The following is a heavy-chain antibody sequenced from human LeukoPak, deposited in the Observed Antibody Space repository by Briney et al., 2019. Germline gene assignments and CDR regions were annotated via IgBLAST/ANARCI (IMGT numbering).Heavy chain of an antibody. Sequence: ASVKVSCKASGYTFTSYAMHWVRQAPGQRLEWMGWINAGNGNTKYSQKFQGRVTITRHTSASTAYMELSSLRSEDTAVYYCAREAVDSSVDWFDPWGQGTLVTVSS. V-gene: IGHV1-3*01. CDR3: AREAVDSSVDWFDP. D-gene: IGHD4-23*01. CDR2: INAGNGNT. J-gene: IGHJ5*01. CDR1: GYTFTSYA.